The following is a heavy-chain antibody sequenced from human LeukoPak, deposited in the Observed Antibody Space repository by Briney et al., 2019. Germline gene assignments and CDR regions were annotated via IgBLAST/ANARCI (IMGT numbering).Heavy chain of an antibody. CDR3: AKGSMVRGVWPMDV. CDR1: GFTFSSYA. J-gene: IGHJ6*02. V-gene: IGHV3-23*01. CDR2: ISGSGGST. Sequence: QPGGSLRLSCAASGFTFSSYAMSWVRQAPGKGLEWVSAISGSGGSTYCADSVKGRFTISRDNSKNTLYLQMNSLRAEDTAVYYCAKGSMVRGVWPMDVWGQGTTVTVSS. D-gene: IGHD3-10*01.